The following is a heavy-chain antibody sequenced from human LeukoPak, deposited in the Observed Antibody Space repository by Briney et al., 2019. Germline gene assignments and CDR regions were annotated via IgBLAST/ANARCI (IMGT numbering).Heavy chain of an antibody. V-gene: IGHV3-7*01. D-gene: IGHD1-1*01. CDR2: IKRDGSQK. CDR1: GFSFSSNW. J-gene: IGHJ5*02. Sequence: GGSLRLSCAAPGFSFSSNWMGWVRQAPGKGLEWVAHIKRDGSQKYYLDSVKGRFTISRDNAKNSLYLQMNSLRVEDTAVYYCARLGLEVGGXNWFDPWGQGXLXTXSS. CDR3: ARLGLEVGGXNWFDP.